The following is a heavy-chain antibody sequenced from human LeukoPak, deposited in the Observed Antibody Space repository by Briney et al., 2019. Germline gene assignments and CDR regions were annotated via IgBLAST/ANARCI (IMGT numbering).Heavy chain of an antibody. V-gene: IGHV4-31*03. CDR2: INYVGNT. J-gene: IGHJ3*01. D-gene: IGHD7-27*01. Sequence: PSETLSLTCTVSGGSLSSGGYYWTWIRQHPGKGLEWLAYINYVGNTDYNPSLESRLSISADTSKNHFSLNLSSVTAADTAIYYCARFSTRLTGERIGAFDLWGQGTMVTVSS. CDR1: GGSLSSGGYY. CDR3: ARFSTRLTGERIGAFDL.